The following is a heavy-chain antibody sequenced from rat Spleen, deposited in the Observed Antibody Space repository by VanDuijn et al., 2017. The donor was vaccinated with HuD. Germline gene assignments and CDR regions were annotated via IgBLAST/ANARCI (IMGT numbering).Heavy chain of an antibody. CDR3: TRGMMVISN. CDR2: ISSGGST. CDR1: GFSLTSYH. D-gene: IGHD1-12*03. V-gene: IGHV2-6*01. Sequence: QVQLKESGPGLVQPSQTLSLTCTVSGFSLTSYHVSWVRQPPGKGLEWIAAISSGGSTYYNSALKSRLSISRDTSKSQVFLKMNSLQTEDTAIYFRTRGMMVISNWGQGVMVTVSS. J-gene: IGHJ2*01.